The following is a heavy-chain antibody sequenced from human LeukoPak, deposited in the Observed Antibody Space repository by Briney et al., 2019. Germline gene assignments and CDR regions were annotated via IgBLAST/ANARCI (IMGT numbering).Heavy chain of an antibody. CDR3: ARDRQRQLVREFDS. V-gene: IGHV3-21*01. CDR2: ISSSSGYI. J-gene: IGHJ4*02. Sequence: PGLSLRLSCAASGFTLSSYTMNWVRQAPGKGLEWVSSISSSSGYIYYADSVKGRFTVSRDNAKNSLYLQMNSLRAEDTAVYYCARDRQRQLVREFDSWGQGTLVTVSS. D-gene: IGHD6-13*01. CDR1: GFTLSSYT.